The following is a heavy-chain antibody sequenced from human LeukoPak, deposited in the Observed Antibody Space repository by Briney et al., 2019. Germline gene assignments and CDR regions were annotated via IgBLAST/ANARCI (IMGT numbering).Heavy chain of an antibody. J-gene: IGHJ6*03. D-gene: IGHD3-22*01. Sequence: GGSLTLSCAASGFTFGSYSMNLVRQAPGKGLEWVSYISVSSSSIYYADSVKGRFTISRDDAKNSLYLQMNSLRAEDTAVYYCARALPGYYDSRGRYYYMDVWGRGTTVTVSS. CDR1: GFTFGSYS. CDR2: ISVSSSSI. CDR3: ARALPGYYDSRGRYYYMDV. V-gene: IGHV3-48*01.